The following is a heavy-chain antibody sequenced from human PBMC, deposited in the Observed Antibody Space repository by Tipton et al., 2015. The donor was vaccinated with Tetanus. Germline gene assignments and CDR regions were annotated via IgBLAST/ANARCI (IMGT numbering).Heavy chain of an antibody. CDR2: IPYDGNYQ. V-gene: IGHV3-30*03. CDR1: GFTFSNSG. J-gene: IGHJ4*02. D-gene: IGHD2-2*01. CDR3: IYTISCSAFDY. Sequence: PLRLSCAASGFTFSNSGMHWVRQAPGKGLEWVAIIPYDGNYQSYAESVKGRFTISRDNSKSTLFLQMNGLRAEDTAVYYCIYTISCSAFDYWGQVSLVTVSS.